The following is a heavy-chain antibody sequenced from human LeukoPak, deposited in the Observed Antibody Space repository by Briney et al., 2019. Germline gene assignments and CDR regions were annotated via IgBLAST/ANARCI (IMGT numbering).Heavy chain of an antibody. Sequence: ASVKVSCKASGYRFTRYGIRWVRQAPGQGLEWMGWISAYSGDTDYAQKLQGRVTMTTHTSTSTAYTELRSLRSHDSAVYYCAREGGLRFMEYLGTRVYYYGMGVWGRGTTGSVSS. J-gene: IGHJ6*02. CDR1: GYRFTRYG. CDR3: AREGGLRFMEYLGTRVYYYGMGV. CDR2: ISAYSGDT. D-gene: IGHD3-3*01. V-gene: IGHV1-18*01.